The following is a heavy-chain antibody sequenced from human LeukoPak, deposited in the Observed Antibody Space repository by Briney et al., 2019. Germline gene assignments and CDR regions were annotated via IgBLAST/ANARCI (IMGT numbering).Heavy chain of an antibody. J-gene: IGHJ4*02. CDR3: ARVGQDRARHYRIFDQ. Sequence: SETLSLTSMLPGGSSSSNFSSWVRQPAGKGLEWIGRIYSSGSTNYNPSLKSRVTISVDQSKNQFSLKLTSVTAADTAVYYCARVGQDRARHYRIFDQWGQGTLVTVSS. CDR1: GGSSSSNF. D-gene: IGHD6-6*01. CDR2: IYSSGST. V-gene: IGHV4-4*07.